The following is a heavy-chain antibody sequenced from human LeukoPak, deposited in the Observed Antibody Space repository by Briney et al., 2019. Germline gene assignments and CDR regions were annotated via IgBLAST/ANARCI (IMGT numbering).Heavy chain of an antibody. Sequence: PSETLSLTCTVSGGSISSYYWSWIRQPAGKGLEWIGRIYTSGSTNYNPSLKSRVTMSVDTSKNQFSLKLSSVTAADTAVYYCARDVRVVRGVIYYYYMDVWGKGTTVPVSS. CDR3: ARDVRVVRGVIYYYYMDV. V-gene: IGHV4-4*07. CDR2: IYTSGST. J-gene: IGHJ6*03. D-gene: IGHD3-10*02. CDR1: GGSISSYY.